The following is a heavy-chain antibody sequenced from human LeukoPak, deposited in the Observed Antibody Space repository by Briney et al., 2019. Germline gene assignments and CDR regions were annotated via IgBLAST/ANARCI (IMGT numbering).Heavy chain of an antibody. CDR3: ARGPDTNYYYYYMDV. CDR1: GGSISRYY. D-gene: IGHD5-18*01. J-gene: IGHJ6*03. V-gene: IGHV4-59*01. Sequence: SETLSLTCTVSGGSISRYYWSWIRQPPGKGLEWIGYIYYSGSTNYNPSLKSRVTISVDTSKNQFSLKLSSVTAADTAVYYCARGPDTNYYYYYMDVWGKGTTVTVSS. CDR2: IYYSGST.